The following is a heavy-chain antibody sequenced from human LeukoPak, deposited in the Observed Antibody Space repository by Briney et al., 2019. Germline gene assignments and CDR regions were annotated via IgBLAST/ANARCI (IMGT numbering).Heavy chain of an antibody. CDR1: GDSINSDY. CDR3: ARGAGWYNY. V-gene: IGHV4-59*01. D-gene: IGHD6-19*01. J-gene: IGHJ4*02. CDR2: IYYSGST. Sequence: SETLSLTCTVSGDSINSDYWSWLRQPPGKGLEWTGYIYYSGSTNYNPSLKSRVTISVDTSKKEFSLKLSSVTAADTAVYYCARGAGWYNYWGQGILVTVSS.